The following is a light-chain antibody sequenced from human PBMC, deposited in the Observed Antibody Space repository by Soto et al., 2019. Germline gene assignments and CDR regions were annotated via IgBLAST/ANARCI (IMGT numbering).Light chain of an antibody. CDR2: AAS. CDR3: QQSYRFPKT. CDR1: QTVTSY. V-gene: IGKV1-39*01. J-gene: IGKJ1*01. Sequence: DVQMTQSPSSLSASVGDSLTLTCRASQTVTSYLNWYQQKPGKAPKLLIYAASTLQSGVPSRFSGSESGTESTLTIISLQPEDFATYYCQQSYRFPKTFGRGTKVDIK.